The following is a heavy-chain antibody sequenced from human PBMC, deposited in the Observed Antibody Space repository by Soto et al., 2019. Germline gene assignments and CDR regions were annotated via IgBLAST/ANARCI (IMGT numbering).Heavy chain of an antibody. CDR2: IYTAGGT. CDR1: GFTVSNTY. J-gene: IGHJ4*02. V-gene: IGHV3-53*01. CDR3: ARLPGGTAPRPDY. Sequence: GGSLRLSCAASGFTVSNTYMTWVRQPPGKGLECVSVIYTAGGTNYADSVKGRFIISRDNSKNTLYLQMDSLRADDTAVYYCARLPGGTAPRPDYWGQGTLVTVSS. D-gene: IGHD6-6*01.